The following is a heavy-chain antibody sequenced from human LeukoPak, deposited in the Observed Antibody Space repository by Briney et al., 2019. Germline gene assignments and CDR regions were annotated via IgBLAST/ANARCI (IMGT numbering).Heavy chain of an antibody. D-gene: IGHD6-25*01. CDR1: GGSISSYY. CDR3: ARQGGGFWYFDL. J-gene: IGHJ2*01. V-gene: IGHV4-59*08. Sequence: PSETLSLTCTVSGGSISSYYWSWIRQPPGKGLEWIGYIYYSGSTNYNPCLKSRVTISVDTSKNQFSLKLSSVTAADTAVYYCARQGGGFWYFDLWGRGTLVTVSS. CDR2: IYYSGST.